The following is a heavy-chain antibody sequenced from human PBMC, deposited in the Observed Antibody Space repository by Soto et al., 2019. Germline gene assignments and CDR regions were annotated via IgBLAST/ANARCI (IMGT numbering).Heavy chain of an antibody. J-gene: IGHJ6*02. Sequence: SVKVSCKASGVTFSSYAISWVRQAPGQGLEWMGGIIPIFGTANYAQKFQGRVTITADESTSTAYMELSSLRSEDTAVYYCARGSYTYYYDSSGYLNYGMDVWGQGTTVTVS. CDR1: GVTFSSYA. CDR2: IIPIFGTA. CDR3: ARGSYTYYYDSSGYLNYGMDV. D-gene: IGHD3-22*01. V-gene: IGHV1-69*13.